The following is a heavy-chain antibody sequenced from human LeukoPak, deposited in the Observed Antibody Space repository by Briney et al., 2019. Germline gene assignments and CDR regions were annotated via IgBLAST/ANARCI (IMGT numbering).Heavy chain of an antibody. J-gene: IGHJ4*02. Sequence: SETLSLTCTVSGGSISSYYWNWIRQPPGKGLEWIGYIHYSGTNCYNPSLKSRVTISLDTSKSQFSLKLRSVTAADTAVYYCATIFGVANPIDYWGQGTLVTVSS. CDR2: IHYSGTN. V-gene: IGHV4-59*01. D-gene: IGHD3-3*01. CDR3: ATIFGVANPIDY. CDR1: GGSISSYY.